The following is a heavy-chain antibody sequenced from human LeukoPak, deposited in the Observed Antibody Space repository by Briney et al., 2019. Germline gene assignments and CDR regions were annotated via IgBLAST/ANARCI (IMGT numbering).Heavy chain of an antibody. V-gene: IGHV3-30*04. Sequence: GRSLRLSCAASGFTFSSYAMHCGRQAPGKGLEWVAVISYDGSNKYYADSVKGRFTISRDNSKNTLYLQMNSLRADDTAVYYCARPVTGTYAPLEYWGQGTLVTVSS. J-gene: IGHJ4*02. CDR3: ARPVTGTYAPLEY. D-gene: IGHD1-1*01. CDR1: GFTFSSYA. CDR2: ISYDGSNK.